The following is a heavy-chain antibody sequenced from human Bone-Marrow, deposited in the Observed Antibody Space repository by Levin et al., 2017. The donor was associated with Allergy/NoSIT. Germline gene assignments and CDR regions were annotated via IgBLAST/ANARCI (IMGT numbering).Heavy chain of an antibody. V-gene: IGHV3-23*01. D-gene: IGHD3-9*01. CDR1: GYSFTIYA. Sequence: LAGGSLRLSCKGSGYSFTIYAMSWVRQAPGKGLEWVSAISGSGDTTYYADSVKGRFTISRDNSKNTLYLQMNSLRAEDTAVYYCAKDHDTFYYYMDVWGKGTTVTVSS. CDR2: ISGSGDTT. CDR3: AKDHDTFYYYMDV. J-gene: IGHJ6*03.